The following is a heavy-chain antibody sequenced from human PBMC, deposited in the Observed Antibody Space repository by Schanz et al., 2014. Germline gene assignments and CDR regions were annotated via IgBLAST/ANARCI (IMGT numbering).Heavy chain of an antibody. J-gene: IGHJ3*02. D-gene: IGHD3-10*01. V-gene: IGHV3-23*04. Sequence: EEQLVESGGGLVQPGGSLSLSCAASGFSFSIYAMHWVRQAPGKGLEWVSAISGSGGSTYYADSVKGRFTISRDNSKNTLYLQMNSLRAEDTAVYYCAKGRFGELSAFDIWGQGTMVTVSS. CDR3: AKGRFGELSAFDI. CDR1: GFSFSIYA. CDR2: ISGSGGST.